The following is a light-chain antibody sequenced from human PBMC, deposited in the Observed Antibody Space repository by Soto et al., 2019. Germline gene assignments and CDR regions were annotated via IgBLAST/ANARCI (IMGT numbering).Light chain of an antibody. J-gene: IGLJ1*01. CDR1: SSDVGGYNY. CDR3: SSYTSSSTYV. Sequence: QSVVTQPASVSGSPGQSITISCTGTSSDVGGYNYVSWNQQHPGKAPKLMIYEVSNRPSGVSNRFSGSKSGNTASLTISGLQAEDEADYYCSSYTSSSTYVFGTGTKVTVL. CDR2: EVS. V-gene: IGLV2-14*01.